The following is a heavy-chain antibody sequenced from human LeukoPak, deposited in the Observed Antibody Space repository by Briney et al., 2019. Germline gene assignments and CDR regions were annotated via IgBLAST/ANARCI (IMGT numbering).Heavy chain of an antibody. CDR2: IYNDGHGGNT. Sequence: PGGSLRLSCAASGFTVSSNYMSWVRQAPGRGLEWVSVIYNDGHGGNTYYADSVKGRFTISRDNSKNTLYLQMNSLRADDTAVYYCARGFSEDYGDYFDYWGQGTLVTVSS. CDR1: GFTVSSNY. J-gene: IGHJ4*02. V-gene: IGHV3-53*01. CDR3: ARGFSEDYGDYFDY. D-gene: IGHD4-17*01.